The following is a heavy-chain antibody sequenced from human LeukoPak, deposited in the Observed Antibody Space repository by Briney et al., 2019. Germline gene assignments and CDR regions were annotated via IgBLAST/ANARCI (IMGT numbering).Heavy chain of an antibody. Sequence: GASVKVSCKVSGYTLTELSMHWVRQAPGKGLEWMGGFDPEDGETIYAQKFQGRVTMTKDTSTDTAYMELSSLRSEDTAVYYCATDSGSYPFDYWGQGTLVTVSS. V-gene: IGHV1-24*01. J-gene: IGHJ4*02. CDR1: GYTLTELS. CDR2: FDPEDGET. D-gene: IGHD1-26*01. CDR3: ATDSGSYPFDY.